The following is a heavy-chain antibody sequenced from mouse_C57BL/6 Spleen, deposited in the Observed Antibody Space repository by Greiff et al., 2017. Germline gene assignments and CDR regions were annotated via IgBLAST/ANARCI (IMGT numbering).Heavy chain of an antibody. Sequence: VKLMESGAELVKPGASVKLSCKASGYAFSSYWMNWVKQRPGKGLEWIGKIYPGGSDTYYNGKLKGKATLSADKSSSTAYMQLSCLTSEDSAVYFCARGRWDAMYYWGQGTSVTVSA. V-gene: IGHV1-80*01. CDR1: GYAFSSYW. D-gene: IGHD1-1*01. J-gene: IGHJ4*01. CDR2: IYPGGSDT. CDR3: ARGRWDAMYY.